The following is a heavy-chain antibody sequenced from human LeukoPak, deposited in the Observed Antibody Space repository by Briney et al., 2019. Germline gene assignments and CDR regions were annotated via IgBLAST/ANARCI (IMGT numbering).Heavy chain of an antibody. J-gene: IGHJ5*02. CDR3: AKGIKCSSLSCDAFDP. CDR1: GDSISSGYY. V-gene: IGHV4-38-2*02. Sequence: PSETLSLTCNVSGDSISSGYYWGWIRQSPGKGLEWIGNIYHSGNTQYNPSLHRRVTLSVDTSKSQFSLRLRSVTAADTAVYYCAKGIKCSSLSCDAFDPWARGPRSPSPQ. CDR2: IYHSGNT. D-gene: IGHD2-2*01.